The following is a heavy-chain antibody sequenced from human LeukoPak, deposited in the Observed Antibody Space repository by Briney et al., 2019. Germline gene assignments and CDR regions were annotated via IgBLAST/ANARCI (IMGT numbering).Heavy chain of an antibody. V-gene: IGHV3-23*01. D-gene: IGHD4-17*01. Sequence: GGSLRLFCAASGFTVSSNYMSWVRQAPGKGLEWVSDISLSGGSTYYADSVKGRFTISRDNSKNTLYLQLVNLRAEDTAVYYCARRNYDDHGDPFDYWGQGTLVTVSS. CDR2: ISLSGGST. J-gene: IGHJ4*02. CDR3: ARRNYDDHGDPFDY. CDR1: GFTVSSNY.